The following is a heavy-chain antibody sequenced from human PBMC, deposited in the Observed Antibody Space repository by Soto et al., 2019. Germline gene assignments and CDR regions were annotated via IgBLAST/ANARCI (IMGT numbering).Heavy chain of an antibody. CDR2: ISNDGSIT. CDR3: AKDLTWNQADY. D-gene: IGHD1-1*01. CDR1: GFIFSNYW. J-gene: IGHJ4*02. V-gene: IGHV3-74*01. Sequence: EVQLVESGGGLIPPGGSLRLSCEASGFIFSNYWMHWVRQTPGTGLVWVSRISNDGSITNYADSVKGRFTISRDNAKNTLYLQMNSLRAEDPAVDYCAKDLTWNQADYWGQGALVTVSS.